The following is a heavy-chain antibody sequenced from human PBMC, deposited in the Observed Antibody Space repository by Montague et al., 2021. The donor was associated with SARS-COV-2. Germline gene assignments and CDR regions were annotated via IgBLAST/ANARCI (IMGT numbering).Heavy chain of an antibody. Sequence: SETLSLTCTVSGGSISSSNYYWGWLRQPPGKGLEWIGCIYYSGSTYYNPSLKGRVTISVDTSKTQFSLNLSSATAADTAVYYCASPTYYYYSSGYDAFDIWGQGTMVTVSS. CDR2: IYYSGST. D-gene: IGHD3-22*01. CDR3: ASPTYYYYSSGYDAFDI. V-gene: IGHV4-39*01. CDR1: GGSISSSNYY. J-gene: IGHJ3*02.